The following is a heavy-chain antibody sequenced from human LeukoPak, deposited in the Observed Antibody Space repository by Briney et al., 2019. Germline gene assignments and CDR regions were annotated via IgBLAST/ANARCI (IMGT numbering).Heavy chain of an antibody. J-gene: IGHJ3*02. V-gene: IGHV3-64*01. D-gene: IGHD1-26*01. CDR3: ARVGSWDAFDI. Sequence: GGSLRLSRAASGFTFSSYAMHWVRQAPGKGLEYVSAITSNGGSTYYANSVKGRFTISRDNSKNTLYLQMGSLRAEDMAVYYCARVGSWDAFDIWGQGTMVTVSS. CDR2: ITSNGGST. CDR1: GFTFSSYA.